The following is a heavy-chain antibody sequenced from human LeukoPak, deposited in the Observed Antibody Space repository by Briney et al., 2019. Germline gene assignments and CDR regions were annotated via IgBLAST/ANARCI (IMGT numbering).Heavy chain of an antibody. Sequence: GGSLRLSCAASGFTFSSYAMSWVRQAPGKGLEWVSAISGSGGSTYYADSVKGRFTISRENSKNTLYLQMNSLRAEDTAGYYCAKAGPYDWVDREGYYFDHWGQGTLVTVSS. CDR2: ISGSGGST. CDR1: GFTFSSYA. J-gene: IGHJ4*02. CDR3: AKAGPYDWVDREGYYFDH. V-gene: IGHV3-23*01. D-gene: IGHD3-16*01.